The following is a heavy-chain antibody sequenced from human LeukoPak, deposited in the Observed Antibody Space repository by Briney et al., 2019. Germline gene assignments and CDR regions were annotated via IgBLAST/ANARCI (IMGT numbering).Heavy chain of an antibody. Sequence: SVKVSCKASGGTFSSYAISWVRQAPGQGLEWMGGIIPIFGTANYAQKFQGRVTITADESTSTAYMELCSLRSEDTAVYYCARDQGDPLGSGWRDYYYYGMDVWGKGTTVTVSS. CDR1: GGTFSSYA. V-gene: IGHV1-69*13. J-gene: IGHJ6*04. CDR3: ARDQGDPLGSGWRDYYYYGMDV. CDR2: IIPIFGTA. D-gene: IGHD6-19*01.